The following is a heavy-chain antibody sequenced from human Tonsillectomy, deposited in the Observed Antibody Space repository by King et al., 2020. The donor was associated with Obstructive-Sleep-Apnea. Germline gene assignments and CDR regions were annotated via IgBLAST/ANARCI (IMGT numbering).Heavy chain of an antibody. CDR2: IKQDGVEK. V-gene: IGHV3-7*03. CDR1: GFSFSIYW. CDR3: VRVYGDRYDTFDI. Sequence: VQLVESGGGSVQPGGSLRLSCAASGFSFSIYWMIWVRQAPGKGLEWVANIKQDGVEKHYLDSVEGRFTISRDNAKNSLYLQMNSLRVEDTAVYYCVRVYGDRYDTFDIWGQGTMVTVSS. J-gene: IGHJ3*02. D-gene: IGHD3-16*02.